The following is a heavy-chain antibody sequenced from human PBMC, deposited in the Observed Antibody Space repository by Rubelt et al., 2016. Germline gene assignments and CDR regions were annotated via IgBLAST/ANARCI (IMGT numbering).Heavy chain of an antibody. V-gene: IGHV1-69*01. D-gene: IGHD2-8*01. Sequence: QVQLVQSGAEVKKPGSPVKVSCMASGGTFSSYAISWVRQDPGQGTSWMGGIIPIFGTGNYAQKFQGRGTMTADESTSTDYMELSSRRSEDTAVYYCATPPGVGKYWGQGTLVTVSS. CDR3: ATPPGVGKY. CDR2: IIPIFGTG. CDR1: GGTFSSYA. J-gene: IGHJ4*02.